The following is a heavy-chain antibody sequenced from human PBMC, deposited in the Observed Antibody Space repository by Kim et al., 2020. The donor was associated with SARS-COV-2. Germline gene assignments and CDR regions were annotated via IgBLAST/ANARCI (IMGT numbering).Heavy chain of an antibody. D-gene: IGHD3-16*02. V-gene: IGHV1-69*13. Sequence: SVKVSCKASGGTFSSYAISWVRQAPGQGLEWMGGIIPIFGTANYAQKFQGRVTITADESTSTAYMELSSLRSEDTAVYYCARDPRSESYYYGMDVWGQGTTVTVSS. CDR1: GGTFSSYA. CDR3: ARDPRSESYYYGMDV. J-gene: IGHJ6*02. CDR2: IIPIFGTA.